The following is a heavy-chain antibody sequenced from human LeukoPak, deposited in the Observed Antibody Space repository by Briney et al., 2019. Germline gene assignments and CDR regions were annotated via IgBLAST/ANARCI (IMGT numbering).Heavy chain of an antibody. CDR1: GFTFDDYG. J-gene: IGHJ4*02. V-gene: IGHV3-20*01. CDR2: INRNGGST. D-gene: IGHD3-16*01. CDR3: WGFRNGPFDC. Sequence: GGSLRLSCEASGFTFDDYGMSWVRQPPGKGLEWVSGINRNGGSTDYADSVKGRFTISRDNAKNSHFLQMNSLRVEDTAFYCAWGFRNGPFDCWGQGTLVIVSS.